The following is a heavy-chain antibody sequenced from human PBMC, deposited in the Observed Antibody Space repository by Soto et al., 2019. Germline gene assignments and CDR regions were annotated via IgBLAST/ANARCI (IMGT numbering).Heavy chain of an antibody. D-gene: IGHD6-13*01. Sequence: SETLSLTCTVSGGSINDYYWSWIRQTPGKGLEWVGFMYYSETTKYNPSLKGRVNMSLDTSKNQVSLHLQSVTAADTAVYYCARANSSTWYKLEYKWFDPWGQGTLVTGSS. CDR1: GGSINDYY. CDR2: MYYSETT. J-gene: IGHJ5*02. V-gene: IGHV4-59*01. CDR3: ARANSSTWYKLEYKWFDP.